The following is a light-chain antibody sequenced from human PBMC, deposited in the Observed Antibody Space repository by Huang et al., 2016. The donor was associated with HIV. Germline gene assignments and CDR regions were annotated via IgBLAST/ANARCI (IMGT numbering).Light chain of an antibody. CDR3: QRYDSVPRT. Sequence: DIQMTQYPSSLSASVGDRVTITCRASQDIKNYLAWYQQKAGQVPKLLLYAPSSLQSGVPSRFSGRGSGTDFTLSIISLQPEDVAIYYCQRYDSVPRTFGQGTKVDIK. CDR1: QDIKNY. V-gene: IGKV1-27*01. CDR2: APS. J-gene: IGKJ1*01.